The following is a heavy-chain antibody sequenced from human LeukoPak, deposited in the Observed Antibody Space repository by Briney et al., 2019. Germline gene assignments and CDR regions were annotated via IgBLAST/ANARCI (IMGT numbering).Heavy chain of an antibody. V-gene: IGHV3-53*01. CDR3: ARDLKTSGWYWDFDY. J-gene: IGHJ4*02. Sequence: GGSLRLSCVASGFTVSSNYMSWVRQAPGKGLEWVSAIFSGGSTFYADSVTGRFTISRDNSKNTVYLEMNSLRAEDTAVYYCARDLKTSGWYWDFDYWGQGTLVTVSS. CDR2: IFSGGST. CDR1: GFTVSSNY. D-gene: IGHD6-19*01.